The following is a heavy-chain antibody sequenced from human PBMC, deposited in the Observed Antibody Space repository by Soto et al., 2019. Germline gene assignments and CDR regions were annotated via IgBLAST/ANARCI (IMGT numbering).Heavy chain of an antibody. CDR1: GFTFSSYA. Sequence: EVQLLESGGGLVQPGGSLRLSCAASGFTFSSYAISWVRQAPGKGLEWVSVISGSGGSTYYADSVKGRFTISRDNSKNTVNLQLNSRRAEDTAVYYCAQTGSGVFDYWGQGILVTVSS. CDR2: ISGSGGST. D-gene: IGHD1-1*01. J-gene: IGHJ4*02. CDR3: AQTGSGVFDY. V-gene: IGHV3-23*01.